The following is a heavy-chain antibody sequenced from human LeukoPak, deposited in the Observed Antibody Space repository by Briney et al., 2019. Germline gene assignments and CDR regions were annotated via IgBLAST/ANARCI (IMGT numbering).Heavy chain of an antibody. J-gene: IGHJ4*02. V-gene: IGHV3-21*01. Sequence: GGSLRLSCAASGFTFSSYSMNWVRQAPGKGLEWVSSISSSSSYIYYADSVKGRFTISRDNAKNSLYLQMNSLRAEDTAVYYCARAREGSGFDYWGQGTLVTVPS. D-gene: IGHD1-26*01. CDR1: GFTFSSYS. CDR2: ISSSSSYI. CDR3: ARAREGSGFDY.